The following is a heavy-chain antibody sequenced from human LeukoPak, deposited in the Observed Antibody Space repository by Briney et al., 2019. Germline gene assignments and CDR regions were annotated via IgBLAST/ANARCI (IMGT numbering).Heavy chain of an antibody. V-gene: IGHV3-23*01. D-gene: IGHD3-9*01. J-gene: IGHJ4*02. CDR3: AKITYYDILTGYLVAPYFDY. CDR1: GFTFSSYA. CDR2: ISGSGGST. Sequence: GGSLRLYSAASGFTFSSYAMIWLRHPIGQGLKSFSAISGSGGSTYYADSVKGRFTISRDDSKNTLYLQMNSLRAEDTAVYYCAKITYYDILTGYLVAPYFDYWGQGTLVTVS.